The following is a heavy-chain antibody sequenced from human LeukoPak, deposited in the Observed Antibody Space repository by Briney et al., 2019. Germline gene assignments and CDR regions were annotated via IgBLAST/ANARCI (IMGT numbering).Heavy chain of an antibody. V-gene: IGHV3-30*02. CDR3: AKDYPSTIFGVVIPPPRYHYMDV. J-gene: IGHJ6*03. CDR2: IRYDGSNK. Sequence: GGSLRLSCAASGFTLSSYGMHWVRQAPGKGLEWVAFIRYDGSNKYYADSVKGRFTISRDNSKNTLYLQMNSLRAEDTAVYYCAKDYPSTIFGVVIPPPRYHYMDVWGKGTTVTVSS. D-gene: IGHD3-3*01. CDR1: GFTLSSYG.